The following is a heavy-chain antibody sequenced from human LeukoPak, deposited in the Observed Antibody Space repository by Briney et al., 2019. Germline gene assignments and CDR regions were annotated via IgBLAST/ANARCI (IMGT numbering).Heavy chain of an antibody. J-gene: IGHJ6*02. Sequence: PSETLSLTCAVYGGSFSGYYWSWIRQPPGKGLEWIGEINHSGSTNYNPSLKSRVTISVDTSKNQFSLKLSSVTAADTAVYYCARARGPVVRGVIITYYYYGMDVWGQGTTVTVSS. V-gene: IGHV4-34*01. CDR1: GGSFSGYY. CDR3: ARARGPVVRGVIITYYYYGMDV. D-gene: IGHD3-10*01. CDR2: INHSGST.